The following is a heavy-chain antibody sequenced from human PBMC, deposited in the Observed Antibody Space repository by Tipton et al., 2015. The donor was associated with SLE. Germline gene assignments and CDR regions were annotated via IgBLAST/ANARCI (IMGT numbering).Heavy chain of an antibody. D-gene: IGHD2-21*02. J-gene: IGHJ4*02. CDR2: IWYDGNSK. CDR1: GFTFSSYG. CDR3: ARDGGGDGYFDY. Sequence: RSLRLSCAASGFTFSSYGMHWVRQAPGKGLEWVTVIWYDGNSKYYTDSVKGRFTISRDYSKNTLFLQMNSLRAEDTAVYYCARDGGGDGYFDYWGQGTLVTVSS. V-gene: IGHV3-33*01.